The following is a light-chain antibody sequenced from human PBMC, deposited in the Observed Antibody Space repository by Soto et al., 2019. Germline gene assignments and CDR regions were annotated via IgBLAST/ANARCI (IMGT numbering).Light chain of an antibody. Sequence: QSVLTQPASVSGSPGQSITISCTGTSSDVGVYNHVSWYQQHPGKAPKLMIYEVSNRPSGIPTRFSGSKSGDTASLTISGLQAEDEADYYCSSYTTTPIPWVFGGGTKLTVL. V-gene: IGLV2-14*01. CDR3: SSYTTTPIPWV. CDR1: SSDVGVYNH. CDR2: EVS. J-gene: IGLJ3*02.